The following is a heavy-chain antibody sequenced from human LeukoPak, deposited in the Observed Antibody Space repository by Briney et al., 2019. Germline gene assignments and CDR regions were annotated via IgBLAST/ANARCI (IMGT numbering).Heavy chain of an antibody. J-gene: IGHJ5*02. D-gene: IGHD1-1*01. V-gene: IGHV3-23*01. CDR2: ISGSGGST. CDR1: GFTFSSYA. Sequence: GGSLRLSCAASGFTFSSYAMSWVRQAPGKGLEWVSAISGSGGSTYYADSVKGRFTISRDNSKNTLYLQMNSLRAEDTVVYYCAKDLGSRWPQGWFDPWGQGTLVTVSS. CDR3: AKDLGSRWPQGWFDP.